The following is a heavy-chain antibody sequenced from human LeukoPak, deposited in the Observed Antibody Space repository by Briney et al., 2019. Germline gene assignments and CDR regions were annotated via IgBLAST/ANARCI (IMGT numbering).Heavy chain of an antibody. CDR1: GGSISSDAYY. V-gene: IGHV4-31*03. CDR3: ARGPRNGYNLRVRGMDV. J-gene: IGHJ6*02. D-gene: IGHD5-24*01. CDR2: IYYSGNT. Sequence: PSQTLSLTCTVSGGSISSDAYYWGWIRQHPGKGLEWIGYIYYSGNTYYNPPLKSRVTISVDTTKNQFSLKLSSVTDADTAVYYCARGPRNGYNLRVRGMDVWGQGTTVTVSS.